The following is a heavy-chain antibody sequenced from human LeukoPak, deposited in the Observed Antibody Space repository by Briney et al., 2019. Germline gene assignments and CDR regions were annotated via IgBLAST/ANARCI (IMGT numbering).Heavy chain of an antibody. J-gene: IGHJ4*02. D-gene: IGHD3-22*01. Sequence: RSLRLSCAASGFTFSSYGMHWVRQAPGKGLEWVAVIRYDGSNKYYADSVKGRFTISRDNSKNTLYLQMNSLRAEDTAVYYCARDGSYYDSGGYDYWGQGTLVTVSS. CDR1: GFTFSSYG. V-gene: IGHV3-33*01. CDR2: IRYDGSNK. CDR3: ARDGSYYDSGGYDY.